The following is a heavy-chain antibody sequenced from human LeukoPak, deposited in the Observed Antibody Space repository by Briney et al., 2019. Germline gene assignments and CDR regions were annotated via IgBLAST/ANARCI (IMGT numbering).Heavy chain of an antibody. CDR1: GFTFSRHA. Sequence: PGGSLRLSCAASGFTFSRHAMHWVRQAPGKGLEWVAVISYDGSNKYYADSVKGRFTISRDNSKNTLYLQMNSLRAEDTAVYYCARDKATVIPHYFDYWGQGTLVTVSS. CDR2: ISYDGSNK. J-gene: IGHJ4*02. CDR3: ARDKATVIPHYFDY. D-gene: IGHD4-17*01. V-gene: IGHV3-30-3*01.